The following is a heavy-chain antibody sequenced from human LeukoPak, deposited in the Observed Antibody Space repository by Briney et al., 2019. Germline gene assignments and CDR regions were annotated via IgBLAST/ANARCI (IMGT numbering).Heavy chain of an antibody. J-gene: IGHJ1*01. V-gene: IGHV3-74*01. Sequence: GGSLRLSCAASGFTFSSYWMHWVRQAPGKGLVWVSRIKSDGKTNYADSVKGRFTISRDNAKNTVSLQMNSLRAEDTGVYYCARAPSEIGGYYPEYFRHWGQGSLVTVSS. CDR2: IKSDGKT. CDR1: GFTFSSYW. CDR3: ARAPSEIGGYYPEYFRH. D-gene: IGHD3-22*01.